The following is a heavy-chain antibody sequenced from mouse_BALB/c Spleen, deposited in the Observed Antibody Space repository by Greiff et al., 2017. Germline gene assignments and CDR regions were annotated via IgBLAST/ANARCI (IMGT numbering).Heavy chain of an antibody. Sequence: EVMLVESGGGLVKPGGSLKLSCAASGFTFSSYAMSWVRQSPEKRLEWVAEISSGGSYTYYPDTVTGRFTISRDNAKNTLYLEMSSLRSEDTAMYYCASRTGTGYFDYWGQGTTLTVSS. J-gene: IGHJ2*01. CDR2: ISSGGSYT. D-gene: IGHD4-1*01. V-gene: IGHV5-9-4*01. CDR3: ASRTGTGYFDY. CDR1: GFTFSSYA.